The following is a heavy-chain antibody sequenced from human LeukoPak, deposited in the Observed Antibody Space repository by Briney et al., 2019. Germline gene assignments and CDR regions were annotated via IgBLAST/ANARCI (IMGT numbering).Heavy chain of an antibody. CDR2: ISSSGSTI. V-gene: IGHV3-48*03. D-gene: IGHD3-22*01. J-gene: IGHJ4*02. CDR1: GFTFSSYE. Sequence: PGGSLRLSCAASGFTFSSYEMNWVRQAPGKGLEWVSYISSSGSTIYYADSVKGRFTISRDNAKNSLYLQMNSLRAEDTAVYYCAKGRKGDYYDSSGYYSLFYFDYWGQGTLVTVSS. CDR3: AKGRKGDYYDSSGYYSLFYFDY.